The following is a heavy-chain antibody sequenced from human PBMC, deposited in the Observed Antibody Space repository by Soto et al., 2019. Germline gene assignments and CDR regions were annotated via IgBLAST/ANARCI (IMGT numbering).Heavy chain of an antibody. CDR1: GFTFSDYY. CDR2: ISSSGSTI. J-gene: IGHJ4*02. CDR3: ARDRTMVRGVATRFDY. D-gene: IGHD3-10*01. V-gene: IGHV3-11*01. Sequence: GGSLRLSCAASGFTFSDYYMSWIRQAPGKGLEWVSYISSSGSTIYYADSVKGRFTISRDNAKNSRYLQMNSLRAEDTAVYYCARDRTMVRGVATRFDYWGQGTLVTVSS.